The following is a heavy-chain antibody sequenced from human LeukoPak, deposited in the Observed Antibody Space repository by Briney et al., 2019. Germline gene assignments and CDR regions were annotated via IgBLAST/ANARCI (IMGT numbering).Heavy chain of an antibody. J-gene: IGHJ5*02. CDR2: ISYTGTT. CDR1: GGSIGSFY. CDR3: ARDNMSGVLS. Sequence: SETLSLTCTVSGGSIGSFYWSWIRQPPGKGLEWIGYISYTGTTNYNPSLKSRVTISVDTSRNRFSLRLRSVTAADTAVYFCARDNMSGVLSWGQGILVTVSS. V-gene: IGHV4-59*01. D-gene: IGHD2-15*01.